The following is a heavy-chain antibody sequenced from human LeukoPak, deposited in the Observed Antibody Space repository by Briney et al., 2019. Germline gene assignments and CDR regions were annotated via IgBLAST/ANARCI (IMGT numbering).Heavy chain of an antibody. Sequence: SETLFLTCTVSGGSISTYYWSWIRQPPGKGLEWIGYISYTVTTNYNPSLKSRVTISVDTSKNQFSLKLSSVTAADTAVYYCARVGDWNDLVYWGQGTLVTVSS. CDR1: GGSISTYY. V-gene: IGHV4-59*01. CDR3: ARVGDWNDLVY. D-gene: IGHD1-1*01. CDR2: ISYTVTT. J-gene: IGHJ4*02.